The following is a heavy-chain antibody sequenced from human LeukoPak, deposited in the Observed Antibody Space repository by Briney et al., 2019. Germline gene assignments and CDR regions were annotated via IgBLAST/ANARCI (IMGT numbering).Heavy chain of an antibody. Sequence: GGSLRLSCAASGFTFSSYWMSWVRQAPGKGLEWVANIKQDGSEKYYVDSVKGRFTISRDNAKTSLYLQMNSLRAEDTAVYYCARVEDSSGYYPFDYWGQGTLVTVSS. D-gene: IGHD3-22*01. CDR1: GFTFSSYW. V-gene: IGHV3-7*01. J-gene: IGHJ4*02. CDR2: IKQDGSEK. CDR3: ARVEDSSGYYPFDY.